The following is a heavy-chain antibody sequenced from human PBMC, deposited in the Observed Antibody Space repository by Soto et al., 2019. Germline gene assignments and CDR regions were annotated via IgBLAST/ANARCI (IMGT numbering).Heavy chain of an antibody. CDR3: AVNASYFDRGGNYKNAMDV. J-gene: IGHJ6*02. CDR2: IYHTGTT. Sequence: QVQLQQSGPGLVKPSGTLSLTCAVSGASISSSNWWSWVRQPPGKGLEWIGEIYHTGTTNYNPSLRSRVTISVDKSKNQFSLKLSSVTAADAAVYYCAVNASYFDRGGNYKNAMDVLGQGTTVTVSS. CDR1: GASISSSNW. V-gene: IGHV4-4*02. D-gene: IGHD3-22*01.